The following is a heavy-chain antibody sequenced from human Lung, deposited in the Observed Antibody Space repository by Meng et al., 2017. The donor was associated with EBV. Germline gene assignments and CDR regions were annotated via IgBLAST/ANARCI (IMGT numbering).Heavy chain of an antibody. CDR3: ARDEGSGAYYFDY. V-gene: IGHV3-33*01. D-gene: IGHD6-19*01. J-gene: IGHJ4*02. Sequence: QVHLVKSGGGVVRTARDSRPSCTASGFTFSNHGMYWVRPAPGKGLEWLAVRWYDGSSKYYADSVKGQFTISRDNSRNTLYLQMNSLRVEDTAMYYCARDEGSGAYYFDYWGQGTLVTVSS. CDR1: GFTFSNHG. CDR2: RWYDGSSK.